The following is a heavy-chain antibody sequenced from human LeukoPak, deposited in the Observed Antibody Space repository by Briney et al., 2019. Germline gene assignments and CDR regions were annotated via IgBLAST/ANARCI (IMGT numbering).Heavy chain of an antibody. J-gene: IGHJ3*02. V-gene: IGHV1-24*01. D-gene: IGHD3-22*01. Sequence: ASVKVSCKVSGYTLTELSMHWVRQAPGKGLEWMGGFDPEDGETIYAQKFQGRVIMTEDTSTDTAYMELSSLRSEDTAVYYCATVGVVVITNAFDIWGQGTMVTVSS. CDR3: ATVGVVVITNAFDI. CDR1: GYTLTELS. CDR2: FDPEDGET.